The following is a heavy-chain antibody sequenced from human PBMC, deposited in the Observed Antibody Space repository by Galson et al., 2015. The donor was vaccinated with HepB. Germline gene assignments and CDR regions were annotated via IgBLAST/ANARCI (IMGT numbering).Heavy chain of an antibody. Sequence: SVKVSCKASGGTFSSYAISWVRQAPGQGLEWMGGIIPIFGTANYAQKFQGRVTITADESTSTAYMELSSLRSEDTAVYYCARNYDSSGNDAFDIWGQGTMVTVSS. CDR2: IIPIFGTA. J-gene: IGHJ3*02. V-gene: IGHV1-69*13. CDR3: ARNYDSSGNDAFDI. CDR1: GGTFSSYA. D-gene: IGHD3-22*01.